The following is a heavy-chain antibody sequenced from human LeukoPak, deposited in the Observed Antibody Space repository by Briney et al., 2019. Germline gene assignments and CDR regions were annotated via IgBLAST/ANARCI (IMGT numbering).Heavy chain of an antibody. CDR2: INPNSGGT. J-gene: IGHJ4*02. CDR1: GYTFTGYY. CDR3: ARDQGFDYVWGSYRYYDY. D-gene: IGHD3-16*02. V-gene: IGHV1-2*02. Sequence: GASVKVSCKASGYTFTGYYMHWVRQAPGQGLEWMGWINPNSGGTNYAQKFQGRVTMTRDTSISTAYMELSRLRSDDTAVYYCARDQGFDYVWGSYRYYDYWGQGTLVTVSS.